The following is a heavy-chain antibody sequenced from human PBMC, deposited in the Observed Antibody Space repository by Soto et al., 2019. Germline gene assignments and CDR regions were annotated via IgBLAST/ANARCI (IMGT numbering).Heavy chain of an antibody. Sequence: QVQLVQSGAEVKKPGSSVKVSCKASGGTFSSFAISWVRQAPGQGLAWMGGIIPIFGTTNYAQKFQGRVTITADESTSTAYMEVTTLRSEDTAVYYCARDRDHTYDYWGQGTLVTVSS. CDR3: ARDRDHTYDY. V-gene: IGHV1-69*01. J-gene: IGHJ4*02. CDR1: GGTFSSFA. CDR2: IIPIFGTT.